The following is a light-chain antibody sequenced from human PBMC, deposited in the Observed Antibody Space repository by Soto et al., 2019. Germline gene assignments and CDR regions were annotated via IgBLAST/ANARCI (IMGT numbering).Light chain of an antibody. CDR2: KSS. CDR3: QPYSSYWT. Sequence: ILVSQSPSSLSASVGDRVTITCRASQDLDKWLAWYQQKPGKAPNLLIYKSSTLRQGVPSRFSGFESGAAYILTITDLQPDDFSTYYCQPYSSYWTFGQGTVVEMK. CDR1: QDLDKW. V-gene: IGKV1-5*01. J-gene: IGKJ1*01.